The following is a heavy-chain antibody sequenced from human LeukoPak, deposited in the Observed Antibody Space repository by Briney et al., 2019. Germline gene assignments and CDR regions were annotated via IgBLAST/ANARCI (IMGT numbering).Heavy chain of an antibody. D-gene: IGHD5-24*01. J-gene: IGHJ4*02. CDR2: IYSGGST. CDR1: GFSVGNNY. Sequence: GGSLRLSCVASGFSVGNNYMKWVRQAPGKGLEWVSVIYSGGSTYYADSVKGRFTISRDSSKNTLYLQIHSLRVEDTAVYYCARAIRDASVSLRFDYWGQGTLVTVSS. CDR3: ARAIRDASVSLRFDY. V-gene: IGHV3-66*02.